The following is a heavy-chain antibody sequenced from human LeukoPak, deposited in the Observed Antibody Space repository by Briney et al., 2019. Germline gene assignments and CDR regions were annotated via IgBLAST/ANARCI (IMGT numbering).Heavy chain of an antibody. CDR3: ARVARLNYDFWSGYFPLPDDGTDV. D-gene: IGHD3-3*01. Sequence: PGGSLRLSCEASGFTFGNYAMNWVRQAPGKGLEWVAVTSYHGSNKYYADSVKGRFTISRDNSKNTVSLHMNSLRAEDTAIYYCARVARLNYDFWSGYFPLPDDGTDVWGQGTTVTVSS. CDR1: GFTFGNYA. V-gene: IGHV3-30-3*01. J-gene: IGHJ6*02. CDR2: TSYHGSNK.